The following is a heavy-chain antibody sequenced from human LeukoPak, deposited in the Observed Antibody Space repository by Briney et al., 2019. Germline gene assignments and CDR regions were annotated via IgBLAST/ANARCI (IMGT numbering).Heavy chain of an antibody. V-gene: IGHV4-38-2*02. Sequence: SETLSLTCTVSGGSISSYYWGWIRQPPGKGLEWIGSIYHSGSTYYNPSLQSRVTISVDTSKNQFSLKLSSVTAADTAVYYCARFSKTLVGATGGDYWGQGTLVTVSS. CDR1: GGSISSYY. CDR3: ARFSKTLVGATGGDY. CDR2: IYHSGST. D-gene: IGHD1-26*01. J-gene: IGHJ4*02.